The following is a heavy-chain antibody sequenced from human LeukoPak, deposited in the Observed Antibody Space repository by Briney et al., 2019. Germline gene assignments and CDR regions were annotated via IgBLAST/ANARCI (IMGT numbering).Heavy chain of an antibody. D-gene: IGHD2-2*01. V-gene: IGHV3-7*03. CDR1: GFIFSTYW. CDR3: AKVLDYPAAAFDY. J-gene: IGHJ4*02. Sequence: QSGGSLRLSCAASGFIFSTYWMTWVRQAPGKGLEWVANIKEGGSESHYVDSVKGRFTISRDNAKNSLYLQMNSLRAEDTAVYYCAKVLDYPAAAFDYWGQGTLVTVSS. CDR2: IKEGGSES.